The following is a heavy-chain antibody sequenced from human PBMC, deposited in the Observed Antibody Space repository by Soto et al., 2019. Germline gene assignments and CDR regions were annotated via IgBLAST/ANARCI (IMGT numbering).Heavy chain of an antibody. D-gene: IGHD6-19*01. Sequence: ASVKVSFKASGYTFTGYYMHWVRQAPGQGLEWMGWINPNSGGTNYAQKFQGWVTMTRDTSISTAYMELSRLRSDDTAVYYCARGGYSSGWYPNYFDYWGQGTLVTVSS. CDR3: ARGGYSSGWYPNYFDY. V-gene: IGHV1-2*04. CDR1: GYTFTGYY. J-gene: IGHJ4*02. CDR2: INPNSGGT.